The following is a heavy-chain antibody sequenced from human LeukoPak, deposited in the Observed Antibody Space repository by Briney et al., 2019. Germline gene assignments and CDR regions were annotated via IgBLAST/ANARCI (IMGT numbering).Heavy chain of an antibody. CDR1: GFTFDDYG. V-gene: IGHV3-20*04. CDR2: INWNGGST. D-gene: IGHD5-24*01. CDR3: ARDLSDGYNWGNFDY. Sequence: GGSLRLSCAASGFTFDDYGMSWVRQAPGKGLEWVSGINWNGGSTGYADSVKGRFTISRDNAKNSLYLQMNSLRAEDTALYYCARDLSDGYNWGNFDYWGQGTLVTVSS. J-gene: IGHJ4*02.